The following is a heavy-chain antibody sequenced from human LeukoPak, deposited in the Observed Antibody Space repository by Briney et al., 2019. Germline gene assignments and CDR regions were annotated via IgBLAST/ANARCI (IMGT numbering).Heavy chain of an antibody. CDR1: GGTFSSYA. Sequence: SVKVSCKASGGTFSSYAISWVRQAPGQGLEWMGRIIPILGIANYAQKFQGRVTITADKSTSTAYKELSSLRSEDTAVYYCARGFGQLPPLGYWGQGTLVTVSS. CDR3: ARGFGQLPPLGY. CDR2: IIPILGIA. D-gene: IGHD2-2*01. V-gene: IGHV1-69*04. J-gene: IGHJ4*02.